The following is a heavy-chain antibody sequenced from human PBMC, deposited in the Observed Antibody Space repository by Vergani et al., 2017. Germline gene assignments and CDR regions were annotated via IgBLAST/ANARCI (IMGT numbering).Heavy chain of an antibody. Sequence: QVQLVQSGAEVKKPGSSVKVSCKASGGTFSSYTISWVRQAPGQGLEWMGRIIPILGIANYAQKFQGRVTITADKSTSTAYMELSSLRSEDTAVYYGARDLGRDGYHLEKDYFDYWGQGTLVTVSS. CDR2: IIPILGIA. D-gene: IGHD5-24*01. CDR3: ARDLGRDGYHLEKDYFDY. CDR1: GGTFSSYT. V-gene: IGHV1-69*08. J-gene: IGHJ4*02.